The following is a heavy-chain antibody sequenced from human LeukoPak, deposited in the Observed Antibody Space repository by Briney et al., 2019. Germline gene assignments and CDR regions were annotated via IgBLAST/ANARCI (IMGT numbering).Heavy chain of an antibody. D-gene: IGHD3-9*01. V-gene: IGHV4-39*01. CDR2: IYYSGST. J-gene: IGHJ4*02. CDR3: ARLDYDILTGYPYYFDY. CDR1: GGSISSSSYY. Sequence: NPSETLSLTCTVSGGSISSSSYYWGWIRQPPGKGLEWIGSIYYSGSTYYNPSLKSRVTISVDTSKNQFSLKLSSVTAADTAVYYCARLDYDILTGYPYYFDYWGQGTLVTVSS.